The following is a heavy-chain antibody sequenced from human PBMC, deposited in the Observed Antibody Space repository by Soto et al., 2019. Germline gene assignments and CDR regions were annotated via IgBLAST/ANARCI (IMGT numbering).Heavy chain of an antibody. J-gene: IGHJ6*02. D-gene: IGHD6-13*01. V-gene: IGHV4-4*07. CDR3: GSDSSPWFPTEGMEV. CDR1: GDSISSYY. Sequence: SETLSLTCTLSGDSISSYYWNCIRQRAGKGLESIGRIDASGNIKYNPSLKSRGTMSLDTSKKQFSLKVTSVTAADTAVYFCGSDSSPWFPTEGMEVSGHGTTLTLS. CDR2: IDASGNI.